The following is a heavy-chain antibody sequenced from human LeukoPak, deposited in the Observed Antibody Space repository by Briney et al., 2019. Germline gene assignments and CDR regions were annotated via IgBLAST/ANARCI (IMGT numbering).Heavy chain of an antibody. V-gene: IGHV4-34*01. D-gene: IGHD3-3*01. CDR1: GGSFSGYY. CDR3: ARNTMDLAWYYFDY. J-gene: IGHJ4*02. CDR2: INHSGST. Sequence: PSETLSLTCAVYGGSFSGYYWSWIRQPPGKGLEWIGEINHSGSTNYNPSLKSRVTISVDTSKNLFSLKLSSVTAADTAVYYCARNTMDLAWYYFDYWGQGTLVTVSS.